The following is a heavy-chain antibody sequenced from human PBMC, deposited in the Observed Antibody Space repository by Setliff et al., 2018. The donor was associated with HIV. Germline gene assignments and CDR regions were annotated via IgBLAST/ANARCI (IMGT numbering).Heavy chain of an antibody. CDR1: GGSISSGGYY. V-gene: IGHV4-31*03. Sequence: SETLSLTCTVSGGSISSGGYYWSWIRHHPGKGLEWIGYIHYSGNTYYADSVEGRFTISRDNSKNTLYLQMNSLTEDDTAVYYCARPIMGQDAFDIWGQGTMVTVSS. D-gene: IGHD2-8*01. CDR2: IHYSGNT. CDR3: ARPIMGQDAFDI. J-gene: IGHJ3*02.